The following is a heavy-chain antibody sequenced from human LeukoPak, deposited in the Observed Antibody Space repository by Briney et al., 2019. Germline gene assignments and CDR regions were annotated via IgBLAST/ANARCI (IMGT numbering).Heavy chain of an antibody. D-gene: IGHD3-10*01. J-gene: IGHJ3*02. Sequence: PGGSLRLSCAASGFTFSNYGMHWVRQAPGKGLECVTIIWYDGSNKYYADSVKGRFTISRDNSKNTLFLQMNSLRAEDTAVYYCARDKLTGNALDIWGQGTMVTVSS. CDR1: GFTFSNYG. CDR3: ARDKLTGNALDI. V-gene: IGHV3-33*01. CDR2: IWYDGSNK.